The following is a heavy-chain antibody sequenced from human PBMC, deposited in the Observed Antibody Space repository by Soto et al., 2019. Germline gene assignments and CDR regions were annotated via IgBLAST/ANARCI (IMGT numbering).Heavy chain of an antibody. Sequence: SETLSLTCSVSNYSINNNYYWGWVRQPPGKGLEWVGSIFHTGTTFSNPSLRSRITISIDTSKNQFSLRLRSVTAADTAVYFCPRDQGVVVTADNCFDPWGQGILVTLSS. CDR1: NYSINNNYY. V-gene: IGHV4-38-2*02. J-gene: IGHJ5*02. D-gene: IGHD2-21*02. CDR3: PRDQGVVVTADNCFDP. CDR2: IFHTGTT.